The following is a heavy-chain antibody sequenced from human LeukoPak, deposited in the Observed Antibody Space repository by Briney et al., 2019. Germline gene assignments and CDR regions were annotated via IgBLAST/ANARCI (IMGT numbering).Heavy chain of an antibody. V-gene: IGHV1-18*01. CDR1: GYTFTTYG. Sequence: GASVKVSCKASGYTFTTYGISWVRQAPGRGLEWMGWVSAYNGNTNYAQKVQGRVTMTADTSTSTAYMELRSLRSDDTAVYYCAREYYYDSSGDPLDYWGQGTLVTVSS. CDR3: AREYYYDSSGDPLDY. D-gene: IGHD3-22*01. J-gene: IGHJ4*02. CDR2: VSAYNGNT.